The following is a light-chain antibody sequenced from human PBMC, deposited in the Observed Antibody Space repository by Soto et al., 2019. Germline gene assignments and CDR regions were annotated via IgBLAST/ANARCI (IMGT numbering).Light chain of an antibody. CDR3: QQYNSYPWT. V-gene: IGKV1-5*01. CDR2: DVS. CDR1: QSISSW. J-gene: IGKJ1*01. Sequence: DIQKTQSPSTLSASVGDRVTITCRASQSISSWLAWYQQKPGKAPKFLIYDVSSLESGVPSRFSGSGSGTEFTLTISSLQPDDFATYYCQQYNSYPWTFGQGTKVDIK.